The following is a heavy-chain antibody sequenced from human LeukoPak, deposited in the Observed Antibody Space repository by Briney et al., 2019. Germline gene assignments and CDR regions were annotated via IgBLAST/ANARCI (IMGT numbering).Heavy chain of an antibody. J-gene: IGHJ4*02. Sequence: GRSLRLSCAASGFTFSSYAMSWVRQAPGKGLEWVSAISGSGGSTYYADSVKGRFTISRDNSKNTLYLQMNSLRAEDTAVYYCARHSPLLWFGELLSPYGYWGQGTLVTVPS. CDR1: GFTFSSYA. V-gene: IGHV3-23*01. CDR2: ISGSGGST. D-gene: IGHD3-10*01. CDR3: ARHSPLLWFGELLSPYGY.